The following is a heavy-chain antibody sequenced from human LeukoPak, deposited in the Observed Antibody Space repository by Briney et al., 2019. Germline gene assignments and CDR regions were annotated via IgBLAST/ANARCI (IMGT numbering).Heavy chain of an antibody. V-gene: IGHV3-30*02. CDR1: GFTFSSYG. J-gene: IGHJ5*02. Sequence: GGSLRLSCAASGFTFSSYGMHWVRQAPGKVLEWVAFIRYDGSNKYYADSVKGRFTISRDNSKNTLYLQMNSLRAEDTAVYYCARSGRDYDILTGYEYNWFDPWGQGTLVTVSS. CDR2: IRYDGSNK. D-gene: IGHD3-9*01. CDR3: ARSGRDYDILTGYEYNWFDP.